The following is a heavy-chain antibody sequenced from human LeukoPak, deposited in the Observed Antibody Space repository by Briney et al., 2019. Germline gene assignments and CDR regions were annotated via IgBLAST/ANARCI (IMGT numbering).Heavy chain of an antibody. D-gene: IGHD5-12*01. CDR2: ISSSGSPI. Sequence: GGSLRLSRAASGFTFSSYSMQWPRQAPGKGLEWVSYISSSGSPIYYTDSVRGRFTISRDDAKDSLYLQMNSLRAEDTAVYYCARDVGYTSYVYYYYYMDVWGKGTTVTVSS. V-gene: IGHV3-48*01. J-gene: IGHJ6*03. CDR3: ARDVGYTSYVYYYYYMDV. CDR1: GFTFSSYS.